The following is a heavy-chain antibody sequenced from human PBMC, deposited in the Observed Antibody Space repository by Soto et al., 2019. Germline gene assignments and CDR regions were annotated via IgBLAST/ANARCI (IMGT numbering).Heavy chain of an antibody. D-gene: IGHD5-12*01. CDR1: GGSISSSSYY. J-gene: IGHJ6*02. Sequence: PSETLSLTCTVSGGSISSSSYYWGWIRQPPGKGLEWIGSIYYSGSTYYNPSLKSRVTISVDTSKNQFPLKLSSVTAADTAVYYCARSLGGLRSYYYYGMDVWGQGTTVTVSS. CDR2: IYYSGST. CDR3: ARSLGGLRSYYYYGMDV. V-gene: IGHV4-39*01.